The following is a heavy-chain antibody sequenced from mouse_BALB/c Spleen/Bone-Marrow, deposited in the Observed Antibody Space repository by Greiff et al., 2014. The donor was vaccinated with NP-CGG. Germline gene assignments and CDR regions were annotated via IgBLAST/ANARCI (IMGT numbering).Heavy chain of an antibody. CDR3: ARKGLGLAMDY. CDR2: INPNTDYT. D-gene: IGHD4-1*01. J-gene: IGHJ4*01. Sequence: QVQLQQSGAELAKPGASVEMSCKASGYTFSSYWMHWVKQRPGQGLEWIGYINPNTDYTEYNQKFKDKATLTADKSSSTAYMQLSSLTSEDSAVYYCARKGLGLAMDYWGQGTSVTVSS. V-gene: IGHV1-7*01. CDR1: GYTFSSYW.